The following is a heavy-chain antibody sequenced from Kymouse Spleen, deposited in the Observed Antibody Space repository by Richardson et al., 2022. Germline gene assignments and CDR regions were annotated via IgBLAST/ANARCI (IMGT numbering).Heavy chain of an antibody. Sequence: VQLVESGGGVVQPGRSLRLSCAASGFTFSSYGMHWVRQAPGKGLEWVAVISYDGSNKYYADSVKGRFTISRDNSKNTLYLQMNSLRAEDTAVYYCAKETYYYGSGSYPYYYYYGMDVWGQGTTVTVSS. CDR1: GFTFSSYG. CDR2: ISYDGSNK. CDR3: AKETYYYGSGSYPYYYYYGMDV. D-gene: IGHD3-10*01. V-gene: IGHV3-30*18. J-gene: IGHJ6*02.